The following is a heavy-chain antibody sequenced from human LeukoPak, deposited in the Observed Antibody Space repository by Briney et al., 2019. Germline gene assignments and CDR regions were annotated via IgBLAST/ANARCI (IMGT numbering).Heavy chain of an antibody. CDR3: ASLGFGELLPREYYYYYMDV. Sequence: SETLSLTCTVSGYSISSGYYWGWIRQPPGEGLEWSGGSYHSGSTYYNPPLKRRVTISVDTSKNQLSPKLISVTAAYTPVYYCASLGFGELLPREYYYYYMDVWGKGTTVTVSS. D-gene: IGHD3-10*01. CDR1: GYSISSGYY. J-gene: IGHJ6*03. V-gene: IGHV4-38-2*02. CDR2: SYHSGST.